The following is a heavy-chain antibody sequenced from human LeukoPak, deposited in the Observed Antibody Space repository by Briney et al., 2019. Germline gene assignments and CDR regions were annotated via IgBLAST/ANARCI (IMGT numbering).Heavy chain of an antibody. V-gene: IGHV1-69*05. CDR3: ARDHRGYDFWSGPRNWFDP. D-gene: IGHD3-3*01. CDR2: IIPIFGTA. CDR1: GGTFSSYA. J-gene: IGHJ5*02. Sequence: GASVKVSCKASGGTFSSYAISWVRQAPGQGLEWMGGIIPIFGTANYAQKIQGRVTITTDESTRTAYMELSSLRSEDRAVYYCARDHRGYDFWSGPRNWFDPWGQGTLVTVSS.